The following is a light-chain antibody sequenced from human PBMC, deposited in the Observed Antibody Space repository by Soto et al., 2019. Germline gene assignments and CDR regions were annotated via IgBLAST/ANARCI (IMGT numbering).Light chain of an antibody. V-gene: IGKV4-1*01. CDR2: WAS. J-gene: IGKJ1*01. Sequence: DIVMTQSPDSLAVSLGERATINCKSSQSVLYRSNSKNYLAWYQQKPGQPPKLLIYWASTRESGVPDRFSGSGSGTDFTLTISSLQAEDVAVYYCQQYYSTRTFGQGTKVDI. CDR1: QSVLYRSNSKNY. CDR3: QQYYSTRT.